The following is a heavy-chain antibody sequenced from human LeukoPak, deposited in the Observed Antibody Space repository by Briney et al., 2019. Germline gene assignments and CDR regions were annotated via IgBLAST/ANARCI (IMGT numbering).Heavy chain of an antibody. D-gene: IGHD3-22*01. Sequence: SLRLYCEASGFSFDDYAMHWVRQAPGKDLQRVSGLSCNSGAIGYADSVKGRFTISRDNAKNSLYLQMNSLRAEDTALYYCAKGDYDSSGYYGSIDYWGQGTLVTVSS. CDR1: GFSFDDYA. CDR3: AKGDYDSSGYYGSIDY. J-gene: IGHJ4*02. V-gene: IGHV3-9*01. CDR2: LSCNSGAI.